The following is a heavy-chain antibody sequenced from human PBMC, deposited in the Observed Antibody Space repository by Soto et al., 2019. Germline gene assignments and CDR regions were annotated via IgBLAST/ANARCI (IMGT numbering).Heavy chain of an antibody. CDR2: ISAYNGDT. Sequence: VASVKVSCKASGYTFSSYGFSWVRQAPGQGLEWMGWISAYNGDTNYAQRFQGRVTMTTDTSTSTAYMELRSLRSDDTAVYYCAKGAYYGRSGPRSLDYFDYWGQGTLVTVSS. CDR1: GYTFSSYG. D-gene: IGHD3-22*01. CDR3: AKGAYYGRSGPRSLDYFDY. J-gene: IGHJ4*02. V-gene: IGHV1-18*01.